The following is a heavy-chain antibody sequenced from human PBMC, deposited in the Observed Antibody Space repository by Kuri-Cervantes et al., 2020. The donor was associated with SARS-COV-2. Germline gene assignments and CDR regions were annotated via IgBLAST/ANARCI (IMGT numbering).Heavy chain of an antibody. CDR2: IYYSGST. D-gene: IGHD6-19*01. V-gene: IGHV4-39*02. J-gene: IGHJ4*02. CDR3: AKDVINGGQWLVGGFDY. CDR1: GGSISSSSYY. Sequence: SETLSLTCTVSGGSISSSSYYWGWIRQPPGKGLEWIGSIYYSGSTYYNPSLKSRVTISVDTSKNQFSLKLSSVTAADTAVYYCAKDVINGGQWLVGGFDYWGQGTLVTVSS.